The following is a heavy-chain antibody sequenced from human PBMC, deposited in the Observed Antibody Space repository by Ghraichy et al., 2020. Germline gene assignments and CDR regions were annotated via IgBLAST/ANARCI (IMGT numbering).Heavy chain of an antibody. J-gene: IGHJ4*02. CDR1: GDSVKRETNY. CDR3: ARSVRGRAPDY. V-gene: IGHV4-61*01. Sequence: SETLSLTCTVSGDSVKRETNYWSWIRQPTGKGLEWIAYIYNTGRTDSNPSLKSRVTVSIDTSSNQFSLKLNSVTAANTAVYYCARSVRGRAPDYWGQGTLVTVSS. D-gene: IGHD3-10*01. CDR2: IYNTGRT.